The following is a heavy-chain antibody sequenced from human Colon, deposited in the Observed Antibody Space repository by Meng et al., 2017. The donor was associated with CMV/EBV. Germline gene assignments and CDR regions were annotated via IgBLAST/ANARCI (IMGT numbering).Heavy chain of an antibody. V-gene: IGHV5-51*01. D-gene: IGHD3-22*01. CDR1: GYSFTNCW. CDR2: IHPVDSDT. CDR3: ARKGDYDSSGFCDY. Sequence: GESLKISCKYFGYSFTNCWIGWVRQLPGKGLEWMGLIHPVDSDTRYSPSFQGQVTISADQTNRTAYLQWSSLKPSDTAMYYCARKGDYDSSGFCDYWGQGTLVTVSS. J-gene: IGHJ4*02.